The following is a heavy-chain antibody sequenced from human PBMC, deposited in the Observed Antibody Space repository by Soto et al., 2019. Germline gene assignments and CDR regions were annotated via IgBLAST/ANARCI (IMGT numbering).Heavy chain of an antibody. CDR1: GYTFTNYG. CDR3: ARGSHLDYLSLLFDY. Sequence: QVQLMQSGAEVKKPGASVKVSCKASGYTFTNYGISWVRQAPGQGLQWMGYIRPYNGNTNYAQRLQGRVTMTTDTSTNTADMELRSLRSDDTAVYYCARGSHLDYLSLLFDYWGQGTLVTVSS. D-gene: IGHD3-16*02. CDR2: IRPYNGNT. J-gene: IGHJ4*02. V-gene: IGHV1-18*01.